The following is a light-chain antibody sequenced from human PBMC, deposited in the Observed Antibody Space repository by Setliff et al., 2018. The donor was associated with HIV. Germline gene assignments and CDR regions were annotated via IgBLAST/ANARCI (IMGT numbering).Light chain of an antibody. CDR3: CSYTSTSTAV. J-gene: IGLJ1*01. CDR1: SSDVGGYNS. Sequence: QSALAQPRSVSGSPGQSVTISCTGASSDVGGYNSVSWYQQHPGKAPKLLIYGVSKRPSGVPDRFSGSKSGNTASLTISGLQAEDEADYYCCSYTSTSTAVFGTGTKVTVL. CDR2: GVS. V-gene: IGLV2-11*01.